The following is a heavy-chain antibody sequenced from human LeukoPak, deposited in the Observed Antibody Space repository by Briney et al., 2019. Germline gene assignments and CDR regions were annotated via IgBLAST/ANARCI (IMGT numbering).Heavy chain of an antibody. V-gene: IGHV1-18*01. CDR2: ISAYNGNT. J-gene: IGHJ4*02. CDR3: ARADSRDSSGYYQPYYFDY. Sequence: ASVKASCKASGYTFTSYGISWVRQAPGQGLEWMGWISAYNGNTNYAQKLQGRVTMTTDTSTSTAYMELRSLRSDDTAVYYCARADSRDSSGYYQPYYFDYWGQGTLVTVSS. CDR1: GYTFTSYG. D-gene: IGHD3-22*01.